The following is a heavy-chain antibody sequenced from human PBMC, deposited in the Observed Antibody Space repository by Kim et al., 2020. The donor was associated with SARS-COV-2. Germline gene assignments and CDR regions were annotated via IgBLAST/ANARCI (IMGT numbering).Heavy chain of an antibody. Sequence: GGSLRLSCAASGFTFSSYWMSWVRQAPGKGLEWVANIKQDGSEKYYVDSVKGRFTISRDNAKNSLYLQMNSLRAEDTAVYYCARTGHDYRDYYLDYWCQGHLVTVPS. V-gene: IGHV3-7*03. CDR1: GFTFSSYW. CDR3: ARTGHDYRDYYLDY. D-gene: IGHD4-17*01. CDR2: IKQDGSEK. J-gene: IGHJ4*02.